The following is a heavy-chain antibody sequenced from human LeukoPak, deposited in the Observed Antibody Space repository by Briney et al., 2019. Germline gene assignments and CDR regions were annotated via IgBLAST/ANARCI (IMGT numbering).Heavy chain of an antibody. V-gene: IGHV3-23*01. Sequence: GGSLRLSCAGSGFTFSDYYMSWIRQAPGKGLEWVSAMSSSDDGRYYAASVRGRFTISRDTSRSTLYLQMNSLRAEDAAVYYCAKAPVTSCRGAFCYPFDYWGQGTLVTVSS. CDR1: GFTFSDYY. CDR3: AKAPVTSCRGAFCYPFDY. D-gene: IGHD2-15*01. J-gene: IGHJ4*02. CDR2: MSSSDDGR.